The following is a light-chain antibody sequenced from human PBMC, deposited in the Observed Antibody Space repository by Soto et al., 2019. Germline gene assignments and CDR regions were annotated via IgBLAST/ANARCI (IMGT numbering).Light chain of an antibody. J-gene: IGLJ2*01. CDR2: SNN. Sequence: QSVLTQPPSASGTPGQRVTISCSGSSSNIGINTVNWYQQLPGTAPKVLIYSNNQRPSGVPDRFSGSKSGTSASLTISGLQSEDEGDYYCAAWDDDLHGVVFGGGTQLTVL. V-gene: IGLV1-44*01. CDR3: AAWDDDLHGVV. CDR1: SSNIGINT.